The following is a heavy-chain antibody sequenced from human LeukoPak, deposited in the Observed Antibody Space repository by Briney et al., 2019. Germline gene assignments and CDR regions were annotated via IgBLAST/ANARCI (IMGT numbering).Heavy chain of an antibody. J-gene: IGHJ4*02. CDR2: IIPILGIA. CDR3: ARGRWELLRSLDY. CDR1: GGTFSSYA. V-gene: IGHV1-69*04. D-gene: IGHD1-26*01. Sequence: SVKVSCKASGGTFSSYAISWERQAPGQGLGWMGRIIPILGIANYAQKFQGRVTITADKSTRTAYMELSSLRSEDTAVYYCARGRWELLRSLDYWGQGTLVTVSS.